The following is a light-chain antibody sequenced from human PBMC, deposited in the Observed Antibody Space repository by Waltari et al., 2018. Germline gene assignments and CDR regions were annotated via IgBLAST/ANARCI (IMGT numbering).Light chain of an antibody. CDR1: HGISDY. V-gene: IGKV1-27*01. Sequence: DRVTITCRASHGISDYLAWYQQKPGKRPNLLVSCASALQSGVPSRFSGSGSGTAFTLTISSLQPEDVATYYCQKYDSDLFTFGPGTRVDIK. J-gene: IGKJ3*01. CDR2: CAS. CDR3: QKYDSDLFT.